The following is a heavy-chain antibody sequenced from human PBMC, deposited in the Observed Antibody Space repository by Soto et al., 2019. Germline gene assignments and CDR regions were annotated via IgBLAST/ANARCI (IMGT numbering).Heavy chain of an antibody. Sequence: ASVKVSCKASGYTFTSYGISWVRQAPGQGLEWMGWINPNSGGTNYAQKFQGWVTMTRDTSISTAYMELSRLRSDDTAVYYCVRVCGYCGGVRGYWTWFAPWGQGPLVTVS. CDR1: GYTFTSYG. D-gene: IGHD3-22*01. CDR2: INPNSGGT. V-gene: IGHV1-2*04. CDR3: VRVCGYCGGVRGYWTWFAP. J-gene: IGHJ5*02.